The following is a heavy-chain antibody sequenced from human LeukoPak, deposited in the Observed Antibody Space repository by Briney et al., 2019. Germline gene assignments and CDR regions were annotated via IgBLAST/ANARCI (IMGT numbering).Heavy chain of an antibody. D-gene: IGHD3-3*01. CDR3: ARDLYYDFWRGYKTDPYYYYMDV. CDR2: IKQDGSEK. V-gene: IGHV3-7*01. CDR1: GFTFSSYW. Sequence: GGSLRLSCAASGFTFSSYWMSWVRQAPGKGLEWVANIKQDGSEKYYVDSVKGRFTISRDNAKNSLYLQMNSLRAEDTAVYYCARDLYYDFWRGYKTDPYYYYMDVWGKGTTVTVSS. J-gene: IGHJ6*03.